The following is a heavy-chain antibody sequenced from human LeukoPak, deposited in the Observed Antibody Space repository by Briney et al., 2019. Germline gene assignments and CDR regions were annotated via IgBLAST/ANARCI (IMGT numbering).Heavy chain of an antibody. Sequence: GGSLRLSCAASGFTVSSTYMSWVRQAPGKGLEWVSIIYSAGSTYYADSVKGRFTISRDNSENTLYLKMNSLRAEDTAVYYCAKGHCTNGICWLDWGQGTLVTVSS. J-gene: IGHJ4*02. V-gene: IGHV3-53*01. CDR1: GFTVSSTY. CDR3: AKGHCTNGICWLD. CDR2: IYSAGST. D-gene: IGHD2-8*01.